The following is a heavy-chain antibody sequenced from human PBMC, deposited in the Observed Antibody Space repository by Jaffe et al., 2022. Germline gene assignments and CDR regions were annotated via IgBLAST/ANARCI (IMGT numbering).Heavy chain of an antibody. CDR1: GYSISSGYY. J-gene: IGHJ5*02. CDR2: IYHSGST. V-gene: IGHV4-38-2*01. D-gene: IGHD3-10*01. CDR3: ARATMVRGVMGWFDP. Sequence: QVQLQESGPGLVKPSETLSLTCAVSGYSISSGYYWGWIRQPPGKGLEWIGSIYHSGSTYYNPSLKSRVTISVDTSKNQFSLKLSSVTAADTAVYYCARATMVRGVMGWFDPWGQGTLVTVSS.